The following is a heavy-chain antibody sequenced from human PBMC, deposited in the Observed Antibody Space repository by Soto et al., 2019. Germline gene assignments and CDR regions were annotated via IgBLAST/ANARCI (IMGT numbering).Heavy chain of an antibody. V-gene: IGHV4-30-4*01. D-gene: IGHD3-22*01. J-gene: IGHJ4*02. Sequence: QVQLQESGPGLVKPSQTLSLTCTVSVGSISSGDYYWSWIRQPPGNGLEWIGYIYYSGSTYYNPSLESRVTISVDTSKNQCSLKLSSGTAAYTAVYYCAREGYYYDSSGCDWRSFDYWGQGTLVTVSS. CDR2: IYYSGST. CDR1: VGSISSGDYY. CDR3: AREGYYYDSSGCDWRSFDY.